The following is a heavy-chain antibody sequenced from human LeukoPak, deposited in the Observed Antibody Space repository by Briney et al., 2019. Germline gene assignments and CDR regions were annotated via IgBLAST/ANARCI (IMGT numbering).Heavy chain of an antibody. Sequence: PSETLSLTCTVSGGSISSYYWSWIRQPAGKGLEWIGRIYTSGSTNYNPSLKSRVTMSVDTSKNQFSLKLSSVTAADTAVYYCATHYYGSGSQLSYYYYYMDVWGKGTTVTVSS. CDR2: IYTSGST. CDR1: GGSISSYY. V-gene: IGHV4-4*07. J-gene: IGHJ6*03. CDR3: ATHYYGSGSQLSYYYYYMDV. D-gene: IGHD3-10*01.